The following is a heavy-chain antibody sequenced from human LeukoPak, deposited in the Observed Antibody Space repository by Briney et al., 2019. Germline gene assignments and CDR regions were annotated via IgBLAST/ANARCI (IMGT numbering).Heavy chain of an antibody. CDR1: GYTFTGFY. D-gene: IGHD4-23*01. Sequence: ASVKVSCKASGYTFTGFYMHWVRQAPGQGLEWMGWINPNSGGTNYAQKFQDRVTMTRDTSISTAYMELSRLRSDDTAVYYCARERPASTVVTASGMDVWGQGTTVTVSS. CDR3: ARERPASTVVTASGMDV. CDR2: INPNSGGT. J-gene: IGHJ6*02. V-gene: IGHV1-2*02.